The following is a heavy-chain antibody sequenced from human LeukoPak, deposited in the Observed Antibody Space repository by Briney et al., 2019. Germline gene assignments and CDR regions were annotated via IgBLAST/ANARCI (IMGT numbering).Heavy chain of an antibody. J-gene: IGHJ2*01. D-gene: IGHD1-1*01. V-gene: IGHV1-2*02. CDR3: AREAGPGSGFDL. CDR1: GYTFTGYY. CDR2: INPNSGGT. Sequence: ASVKVSCKASGYTFTGYYMHWVRQAPGQGLEWMGWINPNSGGTNYAQKFQGRVTMTRDTSISAAYMELSRLRSDDTAVYYCAREAGPGSGFDLWGRGTLVTVSS.